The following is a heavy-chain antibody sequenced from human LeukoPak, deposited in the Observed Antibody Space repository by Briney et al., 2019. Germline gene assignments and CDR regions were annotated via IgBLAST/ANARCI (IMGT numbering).Heavy chain of an antibody. V-gene: IGHV3-23*01. CDR1: GFTFSSYA. D-gene: IGHD3-10*01. CDR3: AKLSGSYFTDYYYGMDV. J-gene: IGHJ6*02. Sequence: GGSLRLSCAASGFTFSSYAMSWVRQAPGKGLEWVSAISGSGGSTYYADSVKGRFTISRDNSKNTLYLQMNSLRAEDTAVHYCAKLSGSYFTDYYYGMDVWGQGTTVTVSS. CDR2: ISGSGGST.